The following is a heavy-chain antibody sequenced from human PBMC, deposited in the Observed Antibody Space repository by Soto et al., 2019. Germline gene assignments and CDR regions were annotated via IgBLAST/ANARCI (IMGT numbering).Heavy chain of an antibody. CDR1: GDTFKKFA. CDR3: ARGVVPAAGAAPHYFHYVWTS. CDR2: IIPMFGTT. J-gene: IGHJ6*02. Sequence: QVQLVQSGPEVKKPGSSVKVSCKTSGDTFKKFAISWVRQAPGKGPEWMGGIIPMFGTTKYTQKFQGRATFTADKSTGTAYMELTSLMSEDTATYFCARGVVPAAGAAPHYFHYVWTSGAKGPRSPSP. D-gene: IGHD2-2*01. V-gene: IGHV1-69*06.